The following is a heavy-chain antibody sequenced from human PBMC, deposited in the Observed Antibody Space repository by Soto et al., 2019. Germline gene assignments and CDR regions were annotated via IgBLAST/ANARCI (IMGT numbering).Heavy chain of an antibody. CDR2: INSNSGDT. V-gene: IGHV1-2*02. CDR3: AIVVGASGSDD. Sequence: ASVKVSCKASGCTFTGYFIHWVRQAPGQGLEWMGWINSNSGDTNYAQKFQGRVTMTRDTSISTAYMELSRLRSDATVVYYWAIVVGASGSDDWGQGTLVTVSS. CDR1: GCTFTGYF. D-gene: IGHD1-26*01. J-gene: IGHJ4*02.